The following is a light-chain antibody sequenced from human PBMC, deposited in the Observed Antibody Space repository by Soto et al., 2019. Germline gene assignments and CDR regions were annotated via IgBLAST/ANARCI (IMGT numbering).Light chain of an antibody. J-gene: IGKJ1*01. Sequence: DILMTQSPSTLSASVGDRVTITCRASQSISSWLAWYQQKPGKAPKLLIYDASSLESGVPSRFSGSGSGTDFTLTISSLQPEDFATYYCQQGYSTPRTFGQGTKVDIK. CDR3: QQGYSTPRT. V-gene: IGKV1-5*01. CDR2: DAS. CDR1: QSISSW.